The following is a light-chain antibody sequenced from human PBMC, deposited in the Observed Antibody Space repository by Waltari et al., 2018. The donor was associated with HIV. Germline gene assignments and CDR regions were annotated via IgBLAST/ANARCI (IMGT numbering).Light chain of an antibody. CDR2: YKSDSDK. Sequence: QAVLTQPPSLSASPGASASLTCTLRSGITVGAYWLYWYPQKPGSPPQFLLRYKSDSDKYQGSGVPSRFSGSKDASVNAGILFISGLQSEDEADYYCMIWHSDTVIIGGGTKLTVL. CDR1: SGITVGAYW. CDR3: MIWHSDTVI. J-gene: IGLJ2*01. V-gene: IGLV5-45*01.